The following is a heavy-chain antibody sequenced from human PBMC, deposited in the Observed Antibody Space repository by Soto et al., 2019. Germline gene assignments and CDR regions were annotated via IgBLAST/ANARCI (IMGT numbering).Heavy chain of an antibody. CDR3: ARGTYYYDSSAYYYDAFDV. J-gene: IGHJ3*01. CDR1: GGTFSSYV. V-gene: IGHV1-69*13. CDR2: IIPVFGTA. D-gene: IGHD3-22*01. Sequence: GASVKVSCKASGGTFSSYVITWVRQAPGQGLEWMGGIIPVFGTANYAQKFQGRVTITADESTSTAYMELSSLRSEDTAVYYCARGTYYYDSSAYYYDAFDVWGQGTMVTVSS.